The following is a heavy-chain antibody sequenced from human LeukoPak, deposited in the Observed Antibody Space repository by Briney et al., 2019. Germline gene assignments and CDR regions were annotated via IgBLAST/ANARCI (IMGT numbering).Heavy chain of an antibody. CDR3: ARAAAGSSFYFDY. J-gene: IGHJ4*02. Sequence: PGGSLRLSCAASGFTVSSNYMSWVRQAPRKGLEWVSFIDSGGTTYYADSVKGRFTISRDNSKNTLYLQMNGLRAEDTAVYYCARAAAGSSFYFDYWGQGTLVTVSS. CDR1: GFTVSSNY. D-gene: IGHD6-13*01. V-gene: IGHV3-66*01. CDR2: IDSGGTT.